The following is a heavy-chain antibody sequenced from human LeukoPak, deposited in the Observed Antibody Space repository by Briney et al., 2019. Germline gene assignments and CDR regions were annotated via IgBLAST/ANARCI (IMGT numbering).Heavy chain of an antibody. V-gene: IGHV4-31*03. Sequence: SQTLSLTCTVSGGSINSGGYYWSWIRQHPGKGLEWIGYIYYSGSTYYNPSLKSRVITSVDTSKNQFSLKLSSVTAADTAVYYCARTYMTSARFDPWGQGTLVTVSS. CDR1: GGSINSGGYY. D-gene: IGHD2-21*02. CDR3: ARTYMTSARFDP. J-gene: IGHJ5*02. CDR2: IYYSGST.